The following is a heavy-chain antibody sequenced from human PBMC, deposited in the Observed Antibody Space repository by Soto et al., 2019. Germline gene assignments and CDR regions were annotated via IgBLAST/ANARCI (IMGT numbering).Heavy chain of an antibody. CDR1: GLSFSNAW. CDR3: TQSMRSSSSAFDN. V-gene: IGHV3-15*01. CDR2: IKSKTDGGTI. D-gene: IGHD6-6*01. Sequence: EVQLVESGGGLVKPGGSHRLSCAASGLSFSNAWMSWVRQAPGKGLEWVGRIKSKTDGGTIDYAAPVKGRFTISRDDSESTLYLQMNSLQTEDTSVYYCTQSMRSSSSAFDNSGQGTLVTVSS. J-gene: IGHJ4*02.